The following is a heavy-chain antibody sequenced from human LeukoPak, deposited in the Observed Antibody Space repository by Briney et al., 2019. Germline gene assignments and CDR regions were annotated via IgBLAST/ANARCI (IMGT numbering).Heavy chain of an antibody. CDR3: ARVGSGGYYMDV. Sequence: GASVKVSCTPSGGTLRTNCFTWVRQAPGQGLEWMGWISAYNGNKKYPQRLQGRATMTTDTSTSTAYMELSSLRSEDTAVYYCARVGSGGYYMDVWGKGTTVTVSS. J-gene: IGHJ6*03. CDR2: ISAYNGNK. CDR1: GGTLRTNC. D-gene: IGHD3-10*01. V-gene: IGHV1-18*01.